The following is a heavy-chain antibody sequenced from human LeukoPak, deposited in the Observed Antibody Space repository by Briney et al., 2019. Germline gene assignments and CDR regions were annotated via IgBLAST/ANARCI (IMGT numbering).Heavy chain of an antibody. Sequence: GGSLRLSCAASGFTFDDYAMHWVRQAPGKGLEWVSGISWNSGSIGYADSVKGRFTISRDNAKNSLYLQMNSLRAEDTALYYCARDLRLRGPTGGYWGQGTLVTVSS. CDR3: ARDLRLRGPTGGY. D-gene: IGHD4-17*01. V-gene: IGHV3-9*01. CDR1: GFTFDDYA. J-gene: IGHJ4*02. CDR2: ISWNSGSI.